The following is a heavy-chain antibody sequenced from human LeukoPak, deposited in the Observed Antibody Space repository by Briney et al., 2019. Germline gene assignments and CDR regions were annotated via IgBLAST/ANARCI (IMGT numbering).Heavy chain of an antibody. J-gene: IGHJ4*02. CDR1: DASISSYY. CDR2: IYYSGST. Sequence: PSATLSLTCTVSDASISSYYWSGIRQPPGKGLEGIGHIYYSGSTNYNHSLKSRVTISVDTSKNQFSLKLSSVTAADTAVYYCARVGDSSDYYYFADYLDYWGQGTLVTVSS. CDR3: ARVGDSSDYYYFADYLDY. D-gene: IGHD3-22*01. V-gene: IGHV4-59*01.